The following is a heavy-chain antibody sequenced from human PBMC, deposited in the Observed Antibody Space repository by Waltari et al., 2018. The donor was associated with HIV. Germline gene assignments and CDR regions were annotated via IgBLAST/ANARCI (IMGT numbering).Heavy chain of an antibody. J-gene: IGHJ2*01. CDR2: IVPLLGTA. Sequence: QAQLVQSGAEVKKPGSSVKDSCNSSGGIFSNSGLNWLRPVPGQGLEWMGGIVPLLGTATYAQIFQGRVTITADEVTTTTHMELSSLTSEDTALYYCARLGGGNGDRYWHFDLWGRGTLVTVSS. CDR3: ARLGGGNGDRYWHFDL. D-gene: IGHD2-21*01. CDR1: GGIFSNSG. V-gene: IGHV1-69*01.